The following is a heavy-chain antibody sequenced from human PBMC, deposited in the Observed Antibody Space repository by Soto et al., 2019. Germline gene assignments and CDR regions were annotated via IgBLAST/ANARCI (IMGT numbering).Heavy chain of an antibody. CDR2: IWYDGSNK. CDR1: GFTFSSYG. V-gene: IGHV3-33*01. J-gene: IGHJ6*02. Sequence: QPGGSLRLSCAASGFTFSSYGMHWVRQAPGKGLEWVAVIWYDGSNKYYADSVKGRFTISRDNSKNTLYLQMNSLRAEDTAVYYCASLYYGSGSYHGMDVWGQGTTVTVSS. D-gene: IGHD3-10*01. CDR3: ASLYYGSGSYHGMDV.